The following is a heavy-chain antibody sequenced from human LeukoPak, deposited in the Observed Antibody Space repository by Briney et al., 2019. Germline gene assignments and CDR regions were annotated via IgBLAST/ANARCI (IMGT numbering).Heavy chain of an antibody. D-gene: IGHD6-19*01. CDR3: AKLLSSSGWSTDY. V-gene: IGHV3-23*01. Sequence: GGSLRLSCAASVFTFSSYAMSWVRQAPGKGLEWVSAIGGSDGNTFYAHSVKGRFTISRDNSKNTLYLQMNSLRAEDTAVYYCAKLLSSSGWSTDYCGQGTLVTVSS. CDR1: VFTFSSYA. CDR2: IGGSDGNT. J-gene: IGHJ4*02.